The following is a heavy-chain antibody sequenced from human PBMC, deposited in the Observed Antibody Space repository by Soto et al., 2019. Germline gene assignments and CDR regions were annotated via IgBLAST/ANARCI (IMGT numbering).Heavy chain of an antibody. V-gene: IGHV3-23*01. CDR3: AKGRGYSGSYWHY. CDR2: ISGSGGST. Sequence: EVQLLESGGGLVQPGGSLRLSCAASGFTFSSYAMSWVRQAPGKGLEWVSAISGSGGSTYYADSVKGRFTISRDNSKNTLYLQMNSLRDEDTAVYYCAKGRGYSGSYWHYWGQGTLVTVSS. CDR1: GFTFSSYA. J-gene: IGHJ4*02. D-gene: IGHD1-26*01.